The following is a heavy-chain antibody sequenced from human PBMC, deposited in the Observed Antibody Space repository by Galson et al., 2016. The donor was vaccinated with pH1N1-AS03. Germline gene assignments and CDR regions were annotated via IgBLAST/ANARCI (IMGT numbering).Heavy chain of an antibody. CDR2: LGSGGDT. Sequence: SLRLSCAASAFPLRNYALRWVRQAPGKGLEWVSTLGSGGDTNYADTVKGPLTISRDKSKNTMYLQMNNLRAEDTAIYYCTQGEGGGPDDDWGQGTLVTVSS. D-gene: IGHD3-16*01. CDR3: TQGEGGGPDDD. J-gene: IGHJ4*03. CDR1: AFPLRNYA. V-gene: IGHV3-23*01.